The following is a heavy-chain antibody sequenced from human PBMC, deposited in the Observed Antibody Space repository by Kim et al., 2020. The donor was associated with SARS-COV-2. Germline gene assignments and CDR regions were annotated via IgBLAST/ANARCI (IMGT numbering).Heavy chain of an antibody. CDR1: GYTFTSYG. J-gene: IGHJ4*02. Sequence: ASVKVSCKASGYTFTSYGISWVRQAPGQGLEWMGWISAYNGNTNYAQKLQRRVTMTTDTSTSTAYMELRSLRSDDTAVYYCARSRHTGSSSWYFMPGVVKNFDYWGQGTLVTVSS. D-gene: IGHD6-13*01. V-gene: IGHV1-18*04. CDR3: ARSRHTGSSSWYFMPGVVKNFDY. CDR2: ISAYNGNT.